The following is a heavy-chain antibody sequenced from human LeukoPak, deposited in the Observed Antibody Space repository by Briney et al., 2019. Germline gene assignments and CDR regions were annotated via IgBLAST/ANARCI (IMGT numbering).Heavy chain of an antibody. Sequence: SETLSLTCTVSGGSISSYYWSRIRQPPGKGLEWIGYIYYSGSTNYNPSLKSRVTISVDTSKNQFSLKLSSVTAADTAVYYCARGALSGSYGYWGQGTLVTVSS. J-gene: IGHJ4*02. D-gene: IGHD1-26*01. CDR3: ARGALSGSYGY. CDR1: GGSISSYY. V-gene: IGHV4-59*08. CDR2: IYYSGST.